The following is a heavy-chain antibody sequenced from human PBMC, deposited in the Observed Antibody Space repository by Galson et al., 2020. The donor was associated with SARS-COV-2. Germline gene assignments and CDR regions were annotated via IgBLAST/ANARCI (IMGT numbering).Heavy chain of an antibody. Sequence: DSNKNSCYQWCWIRQPPGKGLGCIGYIFSGGSAYYNPTLKSRITILVDTSQNCYSLNLNSVTAADTAMYFCDRGGWGGDFIDYWGQGAMFNV. CDR2: IFSGGSA. CDR1: DSNKNSCYQ. D-gene: IGHD2-21*01. J-gene: IGHJ4*03. V-gene: IGHV4-30-4*08. CDR3: DRGGWGGDFIDY.